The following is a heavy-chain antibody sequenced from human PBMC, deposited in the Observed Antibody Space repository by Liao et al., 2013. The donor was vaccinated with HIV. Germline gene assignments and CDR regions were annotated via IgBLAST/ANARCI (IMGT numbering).Heavy chain of an antibody. D-gene: IGHD3-3*01. V-gene: IGHV4-39*07. CDR2: MYYSGST. Sequence: QVQLQESGPGLVKPSETLSLTCTVSGGSISSSSYYWGWIRQPPGKGLEWIGSMYYSGSTYYNPSLKSRVTISLDTSKNQFSLRLSSVTAADTAVYYCARDNGFWSGYYSPLFDYWGRGTLVTVSS. CDR1: GGSISSSSYY. CDR3: ARDNGFWSGYYSPLFDY. J-gene: IGHJ4*02.